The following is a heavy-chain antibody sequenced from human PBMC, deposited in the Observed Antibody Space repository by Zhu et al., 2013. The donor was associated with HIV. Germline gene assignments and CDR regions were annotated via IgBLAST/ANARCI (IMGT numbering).Heavy chain of an antibody. CDR2: ISAYNGNT. V-gene: IGHV1-18*01. Sequence: QVQLVQSGAEVKKPGASVKVSCKASGYTFTSYGISWVRQAPGQGLEWMGWISAYNGNTNYAQKLQGRVTMTTDTSTSTVYMELSSLRSEDTAVYYCARESGFDYDFWSGYIGSMDVWGQGTTVTVSS. CDR1: GYTFTSYG. CDR3: ARESGFDYDFWSGYIGSMDV. J-gene: IGHJ6*02. D-gene: IGHD3-3*01.